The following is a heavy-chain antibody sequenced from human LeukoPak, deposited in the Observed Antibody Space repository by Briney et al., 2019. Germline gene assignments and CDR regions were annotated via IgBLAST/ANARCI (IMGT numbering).Heavy chain of an antibody. J-gene: IGHJ4*02. Sequence: ASVKVSCKASGYTFTTCGISWVRQAPGQGLEWMGWITTYNGNTNYAQKLQGRVTMTTDTSTSTAYMELRSLRSDDTAVYYCARGPYCSGATCYSQMFDFWGQGSPVAVSS. CDR1: GYTFTTCG. D-gene: IGHD2-15*01. CDR3: ARGPYCSGATCYSQMFDF. CDR2: ITTYNGNT. V-gene: IGHV1-18*01.